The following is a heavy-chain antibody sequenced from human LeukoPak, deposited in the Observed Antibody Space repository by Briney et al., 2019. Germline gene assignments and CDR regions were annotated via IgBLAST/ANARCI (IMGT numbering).Heavy chain of an antibody. V-gene: IGHV3-11*01. J-gene: IGHJ4*02. D-gene: IGHD3-10*01. CDR3: ARVAVRGAYTG. Sequence: PGGSLRLSCAASGFTFSDYYMTWIRQAPGKGLEWVSYISNSGSTIYYADSVKGRFTISRDNGKNSLYLQMNSLRAEDTAVYYCARVAVRGAYTGWGQGTLVTVSS. CDR1: GFTFSDYY. CDR2: ISNSGSTI.